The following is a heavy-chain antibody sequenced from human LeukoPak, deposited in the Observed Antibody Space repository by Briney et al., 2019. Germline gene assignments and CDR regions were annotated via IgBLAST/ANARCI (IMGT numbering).Heavy chain of an antibody. CDR1: GFTFSNSW. D-gene: IGHD4-23*01. V-gene: IGHV3-7*01. CDR2: IKRDGREK. Sequence: GGSLRLSCAASGFTFSNSWMGWVRQAPGKGLEWVAHIKRDGREKHYVDSVKGRFTISRDNAKSALFLQMNSLRAEDTAVYYCEGSVGYWGQGTLVTVSS. J-gene: IGHJ4*02. CDR3: EGSVGY.